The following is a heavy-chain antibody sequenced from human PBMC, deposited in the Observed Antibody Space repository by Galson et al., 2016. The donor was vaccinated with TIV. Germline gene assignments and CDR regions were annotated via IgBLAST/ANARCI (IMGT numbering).Heavy chain of an antibody. J-gene: IGHJ4*02. D-gene: IGHD3-22*01. V-gene: IGHV3-23*01. CDR3: VKLGCSGFYYVRRFVY. CDR2: ISGSGGTT. Sequence: SLRLSCAASGFTFSNFAMLWVRQAPGKGLEWVSAISGSGGTTFYEDSVKGRFTISRDNSKNTVYLQMNSLRAEDTAVYYCVKLGCSGFYYVRRFVYWGQGTLVTVSS. CDR1: GFTFSNFA.